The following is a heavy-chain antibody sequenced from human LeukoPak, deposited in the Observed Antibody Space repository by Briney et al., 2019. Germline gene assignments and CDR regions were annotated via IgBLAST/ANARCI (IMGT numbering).Heavy chain of an antibody. D-gene: IGHD3-3*01. CDR2: ISYDGSNK. Sequence: PGGSLRLSCAASGFTFSSYGMHWVRQAPGKGLEWVAVISYDGSNKYYADSVKGRFTISRDNSKNTLYLQMNSLRAEDTAVYYAKDLSLEGMDVWAQGTRLPVS. CDR1: GFTFSSYG. CDR3: KDLSLEGMDV. J-gene: IGHJ6*02. V-gene: IGHV3-30*03.